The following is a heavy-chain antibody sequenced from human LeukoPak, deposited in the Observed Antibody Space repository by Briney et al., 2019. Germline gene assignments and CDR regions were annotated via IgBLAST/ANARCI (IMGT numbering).Heavy chain of an antibody. CDR3: AKEVGITIFGVVILSFDY. CDR1: GFTFSSYA. Sequence: GGSLRLSCVASGFTFSSYAMSWVRQAPGKGLEWVSTISISGGSTYYADSVIGRFTISRDNSKNTLYLQMNSLRVEDTAVYYCAKEVGITIFGVVILSFDYRGQGTLVTVSS. J-gene: IGHJ4*02. CDR2: ISISGGST. D-gene: IGHD3-3*01. V-gene: IGHV3-23*01.